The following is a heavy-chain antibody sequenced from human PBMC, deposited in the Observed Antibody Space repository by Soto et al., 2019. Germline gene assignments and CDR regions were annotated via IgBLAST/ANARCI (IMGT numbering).Heavy chain of an antibody. V-gene: IGHV4-59*11. CDR1: GVSIRSHY. Sequence: PSETLSLTCTVSGVSIRSHYWSWIRQPPGKTLESIGYIYHSGDTNYNPSLRGRATISLDTSKSQFSLELTSVTTAETAVYYCAGGGRVHAVRSRGSFDL. D-gene: IGHD2-15*01. J-gene: IGHJ2*01. CDR3: AGGGRVHAVRSRGSFDL. CDR2: IYHSGDT.